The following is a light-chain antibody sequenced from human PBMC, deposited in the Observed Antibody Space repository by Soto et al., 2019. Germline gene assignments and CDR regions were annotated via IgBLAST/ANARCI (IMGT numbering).Light chain of an antibody. CDR3: QQRSNWFIT. J-gene: IGKJ5*01. V-gene: IGKV3-11*01. Sequence: EIVFTQSPAALSLSPGEGATLSCTASQSVSSYLAWYQQKPGQAPRPLIYDASNRATGIPARFSGSGSGTDCTLTISSLEPEDVAVYYCQQRSNWFITFGQGTRLEIK. CDR1: QSVSSY. CDR2: DAS.